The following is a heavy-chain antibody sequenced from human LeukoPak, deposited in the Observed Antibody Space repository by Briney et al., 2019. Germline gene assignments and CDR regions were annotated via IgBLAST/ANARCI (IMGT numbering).Heavy chain of an antibody. CDR1: GFIFSNNA. D-gene: IGHD4-17*01. CDR3: AGESNGDYGNTFDV. V-gene: IGHV3-64*01. CDR2: ISGNGDST. Sequence: GGSLRLSCAASGFIFSNNAMHWVRQAPGKGLAYVSAISGNGDSTYYANSVKGRFTISRDNSKNTLYLQMGSLRAEDMAVYYCAGESNGDYGNTFDVWGQGTMVTVSS. J-gene: IGHJ3*01.